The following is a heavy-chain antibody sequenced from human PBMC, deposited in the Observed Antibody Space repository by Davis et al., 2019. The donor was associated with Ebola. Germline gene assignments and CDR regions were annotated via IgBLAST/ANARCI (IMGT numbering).Heavy chain of an antibody. Sequence: PGGSLRLSCAASGTTFSSYATSWVRQAPGKGLEWLSAISGSGGSTYYADFVKGRFTISRDNSKNTLYLQMNSLRVEDTAVYYCAKGPELGKFDYWGQGTLVTVSS. CDR3: AKGPELGKFDY. D-gene: IGHD7-27*01. CDR1: GTTFSSYA. V-gene: IGHV3-23*01. CDR2: ISGSGGST. J-gene: IGHJ4*02.